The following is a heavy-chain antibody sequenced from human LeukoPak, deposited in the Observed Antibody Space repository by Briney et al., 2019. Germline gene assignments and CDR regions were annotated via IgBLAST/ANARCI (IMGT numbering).Heavy chain of an antibody. CDR1: GGSISSYY. V-gene: IGHV4-59*12. Sequence: SETLSLTGTVSGGSISSYYWSWNRQPPGKGLEWIGYIYYSGSTNYNPSLKSRVTMSVDTSKNQCSLKLSSVTAADTAVYYCAREGYSSGWSVDYWGQGTLVTVSS. J-gene: IGHJ4*02. CDR2: IYYSGST. CDR3: AREGYSSGWSVDY. D-gene: IGHD6-19*01.